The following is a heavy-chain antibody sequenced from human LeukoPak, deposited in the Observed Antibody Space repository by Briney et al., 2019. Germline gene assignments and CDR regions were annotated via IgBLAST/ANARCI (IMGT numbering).Heavy chain of an antibody. D-gene: IGHD3-10*01. J-gene: IGHJ4*02. CDR3: AKSPVTTVRVYFDY. V-gene: IGHV3-33*05. Sequence: GGSLRLSCAASGFTLSNYGMHWVRQAPGKGLEWVAVISYDGRNKYYADSVTGRFTISRDNSKNTLYLQMNSLRAEDTAVYYCAKSPVTTVRVYFDYWGQGTLVTVSS. CDR2: ISYDGRNK. CDR1: GFTLSNYG.